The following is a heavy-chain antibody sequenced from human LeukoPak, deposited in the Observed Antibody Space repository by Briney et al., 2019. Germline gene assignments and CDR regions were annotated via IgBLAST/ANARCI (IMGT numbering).Heavy chain of an antibody. V-gene: IGHV4-39*01. CDR1: GDSVSSSTYY. J-gene: IGHJ4*02. Sequence: SETLSLTCTVSGDSVSSSTYYWDWIRQPPGEGLEWIGNICYSVSTYYNPSLRSRVTMSVDTSKNQFSLRLSSVTAADTAIYYCARVGSGCFDYWGQGTLVTVSS. D-gene: IGHD3-10*01. CDR3: ARVGSGCFDY. CDR2: ICYSVST.